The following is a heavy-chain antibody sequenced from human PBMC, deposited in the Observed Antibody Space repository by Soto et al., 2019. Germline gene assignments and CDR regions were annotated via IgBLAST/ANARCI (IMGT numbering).Heavy chain of an antibody. Sequence: EVQLIESGGGWVQPGTSLRVSCVASGFTFHEYAMHWVRQAAGKGLEWVSGISSDGDTIAYADSVQGRFTVFRDNAKNSLYLQMHSLRAEDTALYYCTKGGYDLNYYFGMDVWGQGTTVTVSS. CDR2: ISSDGDTI. D-gene: IGHD5-12*01. CDR1: GFTFHEYA. CDR3: TKGGYDLNYYFGMDV. V-gene: IGHV3-9*01. J-gene: IGHJ6*02.